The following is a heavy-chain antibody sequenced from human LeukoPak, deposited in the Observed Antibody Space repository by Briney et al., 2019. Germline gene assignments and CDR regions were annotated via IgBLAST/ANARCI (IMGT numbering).Heavy chain of an antibody. CDR3: ARDAYYYGSGSPRFDP. CDR2: ISSSSSYI. V-gene: IGHV3-21*01. Sequence: GGSLRLSCVVSGFTFSTFTMNWVRQAPGKGLEWISCISSSSSYIYYADSVKGRFTISRDNAKNSLYLQMNSLRAEDTAVYYCARDAYYYGSGSPRFDPWGQGTLVTVSS. J-gene: IGHJ5*02. CDR1: GFTFSTFT. D-gene: IGHD3-10*01.